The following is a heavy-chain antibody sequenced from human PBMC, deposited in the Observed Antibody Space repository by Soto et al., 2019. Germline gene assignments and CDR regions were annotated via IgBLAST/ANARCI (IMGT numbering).Heavy chain of an antibody. V-gene: IGHV2-5*02. CDR1: GFSLSTSGVG. Sequence: QITLKASGPTLVKPTQTLTLTCTFSGFSLSTSGVGVGWIRHPPGKALDWLALIYCDDDKRYSPSLKSRLTFTKHTSKNQVVRTMTTMAPVDTAPYYCAHSGIAAAGTSAFDSCGKGTIGTVSS. CDR2: IYCDDDK. D-gene: IGHD6-13*01. J-gene: IGHJ3*02. CDR3: AHSGIAAAGTSAFDS.